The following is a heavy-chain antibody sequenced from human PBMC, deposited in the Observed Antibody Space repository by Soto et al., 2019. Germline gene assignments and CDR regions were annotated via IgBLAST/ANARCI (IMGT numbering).Heavy chain of an antibody. Sequence: QVQLVQSGAAVXKXXXXXKVSCKASGGTFSSYAISWVRQAPGQGLEWMGGIIPIFGTANYAQKFQGRVTITADESTSTAYMELSSLRSEDTAVYYCASTPRDGGYYYGMDVWGQGTTVTVSS. V-gene: IGHV1-69*12. J-gene: IGHJ6*02. CDR1: GGTFSSYA. CDR2: IIPIFGTA. CDR3: ASTPRDGGYYYGMDV. D-gene: IGHD4-17*01.